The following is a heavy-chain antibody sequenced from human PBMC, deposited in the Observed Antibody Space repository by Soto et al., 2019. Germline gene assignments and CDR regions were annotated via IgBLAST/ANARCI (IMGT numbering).Heavy chain of an antibody. CDR2: ISGSGGST. V-gene: IGHV3-23*01. D-gene: IGHD1-26*01. CDR3: AKDGIEPDAFDI. Sequence: PGGSLRLSCAASGFTFSSYAMSWVRQAPGKGLEWVSAISGSGGSTYYADSVRGRFTISRDNSKNTLYLQMNSLRAEDTAVYYCAKDGIEPDAFDIWGQGTMVTVSS. CDR1: GFTFSSYA. J-gene: IGHJ3*02.